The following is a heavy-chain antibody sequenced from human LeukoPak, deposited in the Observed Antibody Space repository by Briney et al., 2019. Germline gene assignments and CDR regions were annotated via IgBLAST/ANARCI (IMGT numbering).Heavy chain of an antibody. CDR2: IYYSGST. J-gene: IGHJ6*03. Sequence: SETLSLTCTVSGGSISSYYWSWIRQPPGKGLEWIGYIYYSGSTNYNPSLKSRVTISVDTSKNQFSLKLSSVTAADTAVYYCARESNSGGSYYYYMDVWGKGTTVTISS. D-gene: IGHD2-15*01. CDR1: GGSISSYY. V-gene: IGHV4-59*01. CDR3: ARESNSGGSYYYYMDV.